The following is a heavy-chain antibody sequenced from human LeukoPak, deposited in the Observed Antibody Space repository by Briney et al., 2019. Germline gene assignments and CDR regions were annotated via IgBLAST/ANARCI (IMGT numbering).Heavy chain of an antibody. Sequence: SQTLSLTCTVSGGAISSGGFYWSWIRQHPGKGLEWIGYIFYSGSTYYNPSLKSRITISVDTSKNQFSLKLSSVTAADTAVCYCARVIRGSGSEYFQHWGQGALVTVSS. CDR1: GGAISSGGFY. CDR3: ARVIRGSGSEYFQH. J-gene: IGHJ1*01. CDR2: IFYSGST. D-gene: IGHD3-10*01. V-gene: IGHV4-31*03.